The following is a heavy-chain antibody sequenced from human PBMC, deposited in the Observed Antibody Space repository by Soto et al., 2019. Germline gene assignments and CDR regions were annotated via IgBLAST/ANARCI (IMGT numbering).Heavy chain of an antibody. V-gene: IGHV3-7*05. J-gene: IGHJ6*02. CDR2: IKDDGSEK. Sequence: EVQLVESGGGLVQPGGSLRLSCLASEFTFNTYWMNWVRQAPGRGLEWVANIKDDGSEKNYVDSVKDRFTISRDNAKNSLYLQMNRLRGEDTAVYFCARDWGTPGRGSAVGYYYHYGMDVWGQGTTVTVSS. CDR1: EFTFNTYW. D-gene: IGHD6-19*01. CDR3: ARDWGTPGRGSAVGYYYHYGMDV.